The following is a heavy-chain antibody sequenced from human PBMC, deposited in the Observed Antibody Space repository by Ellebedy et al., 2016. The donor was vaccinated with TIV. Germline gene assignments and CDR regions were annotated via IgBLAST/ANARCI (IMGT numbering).Heavy chain of an antibody. V-gene: IGHV4-39*07. CDR2: IYYSGSA. Sequence: MPSETLSLTCTVSGGSISNSDDYWNWIRQPPGKGLEWIGSIYYSGSAYYNPSLKSRVTVSVATSKNQFSLNLSSVTAADTAVYYCARDPALPRGRFDTWGQGTLVTVSS. J-gene: IGHJ5*02. CDR1: GGSISNSDDY. CDR3: ARDPALPRGRFDT.